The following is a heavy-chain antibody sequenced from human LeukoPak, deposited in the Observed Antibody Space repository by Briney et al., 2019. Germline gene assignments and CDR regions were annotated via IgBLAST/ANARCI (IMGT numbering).Heavy chain of an antibody. Sequence: GGSLRLSCAASGFNLNSYMLNWVRQAPGKGLEWVSSISSTGSYIYHADSVKGRFTISRDNPGNVVYLQMDSLRAEDTAVYYCGRGRNYGMDVWGQGTTVTVSS. CDR2: ISSTGSYI. V-gene: IGHV3-21*01. CDR1: GFNLNSYM. CDR3: GRGRNYGMDV. J-gene: IGHJ6*02.